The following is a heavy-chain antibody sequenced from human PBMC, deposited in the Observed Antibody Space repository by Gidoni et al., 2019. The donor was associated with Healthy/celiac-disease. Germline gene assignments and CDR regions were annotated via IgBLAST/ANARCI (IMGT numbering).Heavy chain of an antibody. V-gene: IGHV3-23*01. CDR2: ISGSGGST. CDR1: GFTFSSYA. D-gene: IGHD3-10*01. CDR3: AKDEKQGAILLWAPFDY. J-gene: IGHJ4*02. Sequence: EVQLLESGGGLVQPGGSLRLSCAASGFTFSSYAMSWVRQAPGKGLEWVSAISGSGGSTYYADSVKGRFTISRDNSKNTLYLQMNSLRAEDTAVYYCAKDEKQGAILLWAPFDYWGQGTLVTVSS.